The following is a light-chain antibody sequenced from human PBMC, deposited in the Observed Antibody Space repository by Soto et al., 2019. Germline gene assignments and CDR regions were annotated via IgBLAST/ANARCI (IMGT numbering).Light chain of an antibody. Sequence: DIQMTQSPSSLSASVGDRVTLTCRASQSISTYLNWYQQKPGKAPDLLIYTASNLESGVPSRFSGRGSGTDFNLTISSLQPEDFATYFCQQSYSRPRTFGQGTKVDIK. CDR1: QSISTY. J-gene: IGKJ1*01. CDR3: QQSYSRPRT. CDR2: TAS. V-gene: IGKV1-39*01.